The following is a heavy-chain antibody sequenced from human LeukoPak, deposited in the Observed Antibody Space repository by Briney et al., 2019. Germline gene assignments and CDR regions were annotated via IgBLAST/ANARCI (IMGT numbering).Heavy chain of an antibody. D-gene: IGHD6-19*01. CDR2: ISYDGSNK. J-gene: IGHJ6*03. Sequence: GRSLRLSCAASGFTFSSYAMHWVRQAPGKGLEWVAVISYDGSNKYYADSVKGRFTISRDNSKNTLYLQMNSLRAEDTAVYYCARGGSSSGWVPNYYYMDVWGKGTTVTVSS. V-gene: IGHV3-30-3*01. CDR1: GFTFSSYA. CDR3: ARGGSSSGWVPNYYYMDV.